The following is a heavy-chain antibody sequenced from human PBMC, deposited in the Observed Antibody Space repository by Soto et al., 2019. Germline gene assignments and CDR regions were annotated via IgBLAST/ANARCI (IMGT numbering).Heavy chain of an antibody. V-gene: IGHV5-51*01. J-gene: IGHJ3*02. CDR1: GYSFTSYW. Sequence: VESLKISCKVSGYSFTSYWIGWLRQMTGKGLEWMGIIYPGDSDTRYSPSFQCQVTISADKSISTAYLQWSSLKAWDNAMYDCAITSGSYFSGGSGDAFDIWGRGTMGTV. CDR2: IYPGDSDT. CDR3: AITSGSYFSGGSGDAFDI. D-gene: IGHD1-26*01.